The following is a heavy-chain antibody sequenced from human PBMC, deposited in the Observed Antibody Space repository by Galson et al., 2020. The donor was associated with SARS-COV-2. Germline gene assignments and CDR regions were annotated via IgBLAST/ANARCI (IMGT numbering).Heavy chain of an antibody. D-gene: IGHD2-8*01. V-gene: IGHV3-30-3*01. CDR3: ARDLLMVNPYYYYYGMYV. CDR1: GFTFSSYA. J-gene: IGHJ6*02. CDR2: ISYDGSNK. Sequence: PGGSLRLSCAASGFTFSSYAMHWVRQAPGKGLEWVAVISYDGSNKYYADSVKGRFTISRDNSKNTLYLQMNSLRAEDTAVYYCARDLLMVNPYYYYYGMYVWGQGTTVTVSS.